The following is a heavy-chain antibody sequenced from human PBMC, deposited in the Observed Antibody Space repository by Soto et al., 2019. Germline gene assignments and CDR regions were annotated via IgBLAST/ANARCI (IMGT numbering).Heavy chain of an antibody. Sequence: EVQLVESGGGLVKPGGSLRLSCAASGFTFNIYSMNWVRQAPGKGLEWVSSISPNSTYISYADSVKGRFTISRDNAKNSLYLQMTSLRAEDTAVYYCATTPIRSTGWTGAYWGHGTLVTVSS. CDR3: ATTPIRSTGWTGAY. J-gene: IGHJ4*01. CDR1: GFTFNIYS. CDR2: ISPNSTYI. V-gene: IGHV3-21*01. D-gene: IGHD6-19*01.